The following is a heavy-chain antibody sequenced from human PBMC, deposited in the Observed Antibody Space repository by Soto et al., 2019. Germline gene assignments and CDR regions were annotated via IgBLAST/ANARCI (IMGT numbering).Heavy chain of an antibody. CDR1: GGTFSSYT. V-gene: IGHV1-69*04. CDR3: AREDDGGDSLDV. Sequence: SVKVSCKASGGTFSSYTISWVRQAPGQGLEWMGRIIPILGIANYAQKFQGRVTITADKSTSTAYMELSSLRSEDTAVYFCAREDDGGDSLDVWGQGTTVTVS. D-gene: IGHD2-21*02. J-gene: IGHJ6*02. CDR2: IIPILGIA.